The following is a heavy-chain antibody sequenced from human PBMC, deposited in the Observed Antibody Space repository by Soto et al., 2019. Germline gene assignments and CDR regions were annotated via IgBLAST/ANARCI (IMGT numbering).Heavy chain of an antibody. J-gene: IGHJ4*02. CDR3: ARERYYNFDY. CDR1: GGSISSTGYY. CDR2: IYHSGST. Sequence: PSETLSLTCTVSGGSISSTGYYWGWIRQHPGTGLEWIGYIYHSGSTYYNPSLKSRVTISVDRSKNQFSLKLSSVTAADTAVYYCARERYYNFDYWGQGTLVTVSS. V-gene: IGHV4-30-2*01. D-gene: IGHD3-10*01.